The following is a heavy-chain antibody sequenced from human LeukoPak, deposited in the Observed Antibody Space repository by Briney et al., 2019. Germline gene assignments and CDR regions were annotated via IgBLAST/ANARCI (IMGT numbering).Heavy chain of an antibody. Sequence: GGSLRLSCAASGFTFSSYGMHWVRQAPGKGLEWVAVISYDGSNKYYADFVKGRFTISRDNSKNTLYLQMNSLRAEDTAVYYCAKFFTGEYVRAFDVWGQGTMVTVSS. J-gene: IGHJ3*01. CDR2: ISYDGSNK. D-gene: IGHD3-10*02. V-gene: IGHV3-30*18. CDR3: AKFFTGEYVRAFDV. CDR1: GFTFSSYG.